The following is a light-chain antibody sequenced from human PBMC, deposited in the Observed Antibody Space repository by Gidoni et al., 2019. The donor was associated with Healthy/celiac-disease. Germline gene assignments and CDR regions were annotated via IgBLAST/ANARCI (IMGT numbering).Light chain of an antibody. Sequence: EIVLTQSPATLSLSPGERATLSCRASQSVSSYLAWYQQKPGQAPRLLIYDASNRATGIPARFSGSGPGTDFTLTISSLEPEDFAVYYCQQRSNWPSITFXQXTRLEIK. V-gene: IGKV3D-11*02. J-gene: IGKJ5*01. CDR3: QQRSNWPSIT. CDR1: QSVSSY. CDR2: DAS.